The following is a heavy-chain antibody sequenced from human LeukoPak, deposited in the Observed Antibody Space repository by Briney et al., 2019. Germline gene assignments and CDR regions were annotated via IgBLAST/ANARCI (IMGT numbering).Heavy chain of an antibody. D-gene: IGHD1-26*01. CDR3: ARDRGVGGSYRYYYYMDV. Sequence: PSQTLSLTCTVSGGSISSGSYYWSWIRQPAGKGLEWIGRIYTSGSTNYNPSLKSRVTISVDTSKNQFSLKLSSVTAADTAVYYCARDRGVGGSYRYYYYMDVWGKGTMVTVSS. CDR1: GGSISSGSYY. J-gene: IGHJ6*03. CDR2: IYTSGST. V-gene: IGHV4-61*02.